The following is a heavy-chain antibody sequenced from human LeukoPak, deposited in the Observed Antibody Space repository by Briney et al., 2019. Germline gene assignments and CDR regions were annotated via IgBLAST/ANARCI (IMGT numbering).Heavy chain of an antibody. CDR3: ARHSRITMVRGVIIKALFDY. Sequence: KPSETLSLTCAVYGGSFSGYYWSWIRQPPGKGLEWIGEINHSGSTNYNPSLKSRVTISVDTSKNQFSLKLSSVTAADTAVYYCARHSRITMVRGVIIKALFDYWGQGTLVTVSS. CDR1: GGSFSGYY. V-gene: IGHV4-34*01. CDR2: INHSGST. J-gene: IGHJ4*02. D-gene: IGHD3-10*01.